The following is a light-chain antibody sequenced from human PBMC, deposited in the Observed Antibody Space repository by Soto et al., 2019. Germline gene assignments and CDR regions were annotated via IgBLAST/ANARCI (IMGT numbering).Light chain of an antibody. J-gene: IGKJ1*01. CDR3: QQYNTYSWT. CDR1: QDIAIY. CDR2: AAS. V-gene: IGKV1-9*01. Sequence: IQLTQSPSSLSASVGDRVTITCRASQDIAIYLAWYQQKPGEAPKLLIYAASTLYGGVPSRFSGSGSGTEFALTISSLQPADFATYYCQQYNTYSWTFGQGTKVDIK.